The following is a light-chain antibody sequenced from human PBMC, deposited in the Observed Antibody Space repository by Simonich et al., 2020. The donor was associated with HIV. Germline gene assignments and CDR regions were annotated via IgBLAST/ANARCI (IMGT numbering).Light chain of an antibody. J-gene: IGLJ3*02. CDR3: TSYTSSSTWV. V-gene: IGLV2-14*03. Sequence: QSALTQLASGSGSPGQSITISCTGTIRYVGGYNYASWYQQHQGKAPKLMIYAVSNRPSGVSNRFSGSKSGNTASLTISGLQAEDEADYYCTSYTSSSTWVFGGGTKLTVL. CDR1: IRYVGGYNY. CDR2: AVS.